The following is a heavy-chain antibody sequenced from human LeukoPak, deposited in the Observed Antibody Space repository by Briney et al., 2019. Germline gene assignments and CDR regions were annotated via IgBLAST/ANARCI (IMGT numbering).Heavy chain of an antibody. Sequence: GGSLRLSSAASGFTFSSYWMHWVRQAPGKGLVWVSRINSDESSTTYAASVQGRFTISRDNAKDTVYLQMSNLRAEDTALYYCARDPNNYDSHLGQGTLVTVSS. CDR3: ARDPNNYDSH. V-gene: IGHV3-74*01. D-gene: IGHD3-22*01. J-gene: IGHJ4*02. CDR1: GFTFSSYW. CDR2: INSDESST.